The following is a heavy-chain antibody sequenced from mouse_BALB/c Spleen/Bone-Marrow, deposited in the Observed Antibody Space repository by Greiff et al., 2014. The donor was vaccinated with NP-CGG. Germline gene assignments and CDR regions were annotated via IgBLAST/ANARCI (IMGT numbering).Heavy chain of an antibody. CDR2: IWSGGST. CDR1: GFSLTSYG. CDR3: ARNYYGSSYAMDY. Sequence: QVQLQQSGPGLVQPSQSLSITCTVSGFSLTSYGVHWARQSPGKGLDWLGVIWSGGSTDYNAAFISRLSISKDNSKSQVFFKMNSLQVNDTAIYYCARNYYGSSYAMDYWGQGTSVTVSS. D-gene: IGHD1-1*01. J-gene: IGHJ4*01. V-gene: IGHV2-2*02.